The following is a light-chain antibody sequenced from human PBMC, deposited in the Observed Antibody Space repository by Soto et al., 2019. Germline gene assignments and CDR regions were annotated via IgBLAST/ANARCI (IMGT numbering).Light chain of an antibody. V-gene: IGKV3-20*01. J-gene: IGKJ2*01. CDR2: AAS. CDR3: QQYGPSPPYT. Sequence: EIVLTQSPGTLSLSPGERATLSCRASQSVSSSYLAWYQQKPGQAPRLLIYAASTRATGIPDRFSGSGSATDFTLTISRLEPEDSAVYYCQQYGPSPPYTFGQGTKVDIK. CDR1: QSVSSSY.